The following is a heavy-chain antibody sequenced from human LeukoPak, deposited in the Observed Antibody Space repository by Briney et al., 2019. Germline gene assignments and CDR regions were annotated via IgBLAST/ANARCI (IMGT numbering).Heavy chain of an antibody. Sequence: GGSLKISCKGSGYRFNNYWIGWVRQMPGKGLEWMGIIYPGDSDTRYSPSFQGQVTISADRSISTAYLQWSSLKASDTAMYYCARRAYTYAPFDYWGQGTLVTVSS. J-gene: IGHJ4*02. CDR2: IYPGDSDT. D-gene: IGHD5-18*01. V-gene: IGHV5-51*01. CDR1: GYRFNNYW. CDR3: ARRAYTYAPFDY.